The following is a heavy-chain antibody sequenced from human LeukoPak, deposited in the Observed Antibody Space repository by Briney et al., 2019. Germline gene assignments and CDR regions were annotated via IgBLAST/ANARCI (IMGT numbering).Heavy chain of an antibody. D-gene: IGHD2-2*01. Sequence: SQTLSLTCTVSGGSISSSDYYWSWIRQPPGKGLEWIGYIYHSGNTHYNPSLKSRVSISVDTSKNQFSLKLNSVTAADTAVYYCASIVVVAAAIDYWGQGTLVTVSS. CDR1: GGSISSSDYY. V-gene: IGHV4-30-4*01. CDR3: ASIVVVAAAIDY. CDR2: IYHSGNT. J-gene: IGHJ4*02.